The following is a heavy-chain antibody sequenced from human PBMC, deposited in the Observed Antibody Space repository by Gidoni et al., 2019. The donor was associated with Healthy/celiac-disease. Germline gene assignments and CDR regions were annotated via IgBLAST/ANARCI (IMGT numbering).Heavy chain of an antibody. CDR1: GSPFTSYA. D-gene: IGHD1-26*01. CDR3: AREWVIQGVGDLNYYGMDV. CDR2: INAGNGNT. Sequence: QVQLVQYGAEVKQPGASVKVSCKASGSPFTSYAMPWVLQAPGQRLEWMGWINAGNGNTKYSKKFQGRVNITRETSERTADMELSSLRSEDTAVYYCAREWVIQGVGDLNYYGMDVWGQGTTVTVAS. J-gene: IGHJ6*02. V-gene: IGHV1-3*01.